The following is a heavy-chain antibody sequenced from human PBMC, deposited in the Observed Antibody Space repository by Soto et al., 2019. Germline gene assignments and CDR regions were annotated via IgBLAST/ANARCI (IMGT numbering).Heavy chain of an antibody. D-gene: IGHD1-26*01. CDR2: ISGSGGST. Sequence: GGSLRLSCAASGLTFSSYAMSWVRQAPGKGLEWVSAISGSGGSTYYADSVKGRFTISRDNSKNTLYLQMNSLRAEDTAVYYCARGGDKPRGGWDFDYWGQGTLVTVSS. J-gene: IGHJ4*02. CDR1: GLTFSSYA. CDR3: ARGGDKPRGGWDFDY. V-gene: IGHV3-23*01.